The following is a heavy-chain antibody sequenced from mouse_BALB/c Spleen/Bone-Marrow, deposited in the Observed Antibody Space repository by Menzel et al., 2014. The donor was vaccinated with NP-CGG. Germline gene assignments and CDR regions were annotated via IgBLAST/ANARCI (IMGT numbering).Heavy chain of an antibody. Sequence: VKLMESGAELAKPGASVKMSCKASGYTFTSYWMHWVKQRPGQGLEWIGYIKPSTGYTAYNQKFKDKATLTADKSSNTAYMQLSSLTSEDSAVYYCARGNYGAMDYWGQGTSVTVSS. CDR3: ARGNYGAMDY. CDR1: GYTFTSYW. V-gene: IGHV1-7*01. J-gene: IGHJ4*01. CDR2: IKPSTGYT. D-gene: IGHD2-1*01.